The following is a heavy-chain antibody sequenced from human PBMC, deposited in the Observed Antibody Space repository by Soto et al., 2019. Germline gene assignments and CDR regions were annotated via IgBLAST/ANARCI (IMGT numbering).Heavy chain of an antibody. CDR3: AAMVITPLYYYYSVSV. J-gene: IGHJ6*02. CDR1: GYTFTAFH. D-gene: IGHD3-22*01. V-gene: IGHV1-2*02. Sequence: ASVKVSCKASGYTFTAFHLHWVRQAPGQGLEWMGWINPTTGGTSYAQQFQGRVTMTQDTSISTGYMELSSLSSDDTGVYYCAAMVITPLYYYYSVSVRGQRTTVSLSS. CDR2: INPTTGGT.